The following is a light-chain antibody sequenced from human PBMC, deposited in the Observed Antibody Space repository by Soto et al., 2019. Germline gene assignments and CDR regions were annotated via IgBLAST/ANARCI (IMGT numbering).Light chain of an antibody. Sequence: EIGMTQSPATLSVAPEERATLSCRASLTVTGSLAWYQQKPGQAHRLLLYGPSTRATGVPDRFSGSGSGTAFTLTNSSLQSEDFAGYYCQQYNDWPPYTFGQGTNVEIK. CDR2: GPS. J-gene: IGKJ2*01. CDR1: LTVTGS. CDR3: QQYNDWPPYT. V-gene: IGKV3-15*01.